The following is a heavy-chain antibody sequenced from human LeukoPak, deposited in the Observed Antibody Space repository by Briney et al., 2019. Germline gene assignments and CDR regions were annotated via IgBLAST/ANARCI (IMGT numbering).Heavy chain of an antibody. D-gene: IGHD5-12*01. V-gene: IGHV6-1*01. J-gene: IGHJ4*02. CDR2: TYYRSKWNN. Sequence: SQTLSLTCAISGDSVSSNRTVWNWIRQSPSGGLEWLGRTYYRSKWNNDYAVSVKSRITIYPDTSKNQFSLQLNSMTPDDTAVYYCAGVGSFFGYWGQGTLVTVSS. CDR3: AGVGSFFGY. CDR1: GDSVSSNRTV.